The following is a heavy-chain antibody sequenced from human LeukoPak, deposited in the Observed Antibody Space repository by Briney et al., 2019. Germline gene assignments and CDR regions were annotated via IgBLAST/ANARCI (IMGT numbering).Heavy chain of an antibody. CDR2: IKQDGSEK. D-gene: IGHD2-15*01. J-gene: IGHJ4*02. Sequence: GGSLRLSCAASGFTFSSYWMSWVRQAPGKGLEWVANIKQDGSEKYYVDSVKGRFTISRDNAKNSLYLQMNSLRAEDTAVYYCAREDIVVVVAATEEIYYFDYWGQGTLITVSS. CDR3: AREDIVVVVAATEEIYYFDY. V-gene: IGHV3-7*01. CDR1: GFTFSSYW.